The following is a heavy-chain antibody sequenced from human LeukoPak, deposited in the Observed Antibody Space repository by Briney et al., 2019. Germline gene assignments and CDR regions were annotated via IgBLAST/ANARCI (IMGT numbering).Heavy chain of an antibody. Sequence: ASVKVSCKASGYTFTSYDINWVRQATGQGLEWMGWMNPNSGNTSYAQKFQGRVTMTRNTSISTAYMELSSLRSEDTAVYYCARGAYTPRQEYCSSTSCYTDNWFDPWGQGTLVTVSS. CDR1: GYTFTSYD. CDR3: ARGAYTPRQEYCSSTSCYTDNWFDP. J-gene: IGHJ5*02. CDR2: MNPNSGNT. D-gene: IGHD2-2*02. V-gene: IGHV1-8*01.